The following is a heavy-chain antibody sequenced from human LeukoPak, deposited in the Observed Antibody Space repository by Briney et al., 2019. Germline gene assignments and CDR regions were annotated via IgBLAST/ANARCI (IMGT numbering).Heavy chain of an antibody. CDR3: ARDRYYGSGSYYKPLYFDY. CDR2: INPNSGGT. CDR1: GYTFTGYY. Sequence: ASVKVSCKASGYTFTGYYMHWVRQAPGQGLEWMGWINPNSGGTNYAQKFQGRVTMTRDTSISTAYMELSRLRSDDTAVYYCARDRYYGSGSYYKPLYFDYWGQGTLVTVSS. J-gene: IGHJ4*02. V-gene: IGHV1-2*02. D-gene: IGHD3-10*01.